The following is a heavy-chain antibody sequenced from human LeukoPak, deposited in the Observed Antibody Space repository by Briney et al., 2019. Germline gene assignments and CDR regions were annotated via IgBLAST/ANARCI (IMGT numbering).Heavy chain of an antibody. V-gene: IGHV1-46*01. CDR3: AREGAAAGTSRVSWFDP. J-gene: IGHJ5*02. CDR1: GYTFTNYY. D-gene: IGHD6-13*01. Sequence: ASVKVSCKTSGYTFTNYYMHWVRQAPGQGLEWMGIINPSGGSTSYAQKFQGRVTMTRDTSTSTVYMELSSLRSEDTVVYYCAREGAAAGTSRVSWFDPWGQGTLVTVSS. CDR2: INPSGGST.